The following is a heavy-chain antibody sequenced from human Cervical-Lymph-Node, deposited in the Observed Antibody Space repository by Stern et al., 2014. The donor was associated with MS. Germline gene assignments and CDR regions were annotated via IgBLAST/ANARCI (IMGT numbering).Heavy chain of an antibody. CDR3: ARRLGYCSGGSCRHYYYGMDV. CDR2: ISYDGSNK. CDR1: GFTFSSYG. J-gene: IGHJ6*02. Sequence: VQLEESGGGVVQPGRSLRLSCAASGFTFSSYGMHWVRQAPGKGLGWVAVISYDGSNKYYADSVKGRFTISRDNSKNTLYLQMNSLRAEDTAVYYCARRLGYCSGGSCRHYYYGMDVWGQGTTVTVSS. D-gene: IGHD2-15*01. V-gene: IGHV3-30*03.